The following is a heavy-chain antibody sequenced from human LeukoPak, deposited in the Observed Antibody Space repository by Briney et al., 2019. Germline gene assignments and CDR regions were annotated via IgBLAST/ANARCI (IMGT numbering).Heavy chain of an antibody. Sequence: GGSLRLSCAASGFIFSSYWMSWVRQAPGKGLEWVANIKQDGSEKYYVDSVKGRFTISRDNAKNSLYLQMNSLRVEDTAVYYCARGPGDPPNYWGQGTLVTVSA. CDR2: IKQDGSEK. J-gene: IGHJ4*02. CDR1: GFIFSSYW. CDR3: ARGPGDPPNY. V-gene: IGHV3-7*04.